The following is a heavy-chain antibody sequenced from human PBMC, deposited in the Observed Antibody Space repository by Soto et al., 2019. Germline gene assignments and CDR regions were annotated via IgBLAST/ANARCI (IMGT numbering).Heavy chain of an antibody. V-gene: IGHV3-23*01. CDR3: ANFQYFDWPKEY. Sequence: GGSLRLSCAASGFTFSSYAMSWVRQAPGKGLEWVSAISGSGGSTYYADSVKGRFTISRDNSKNTLYLQMNSLRAEDTAVYYWANFQYFDWPKEYWGQGTLVTVSS. CDR2: ISGSGGST. CDR1: GFTFSSYA. D-gene: IGHD3-9*01. J-gene: IGHJ4*02.